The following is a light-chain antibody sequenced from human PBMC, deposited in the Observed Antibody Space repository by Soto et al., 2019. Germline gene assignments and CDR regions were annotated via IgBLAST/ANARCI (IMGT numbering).Light chain of an antibody. CDR2: DDN. Sequence: QSVLTQPPSVSAAPGQKVTIPCPGTSSNIGGNSVSWYQQLPGTAPKLLIYDDNKRPSGIPDRFSGSKSGTSATLGITGFQTGDEADYYCGSWDSSLSAYVFGTGTKVTVL. J-gene: IGLJ1*01. V-gene: IGLV1-51*01. CDR3: GSWDSSLSAYV. CDR1: SSNIGGNS.